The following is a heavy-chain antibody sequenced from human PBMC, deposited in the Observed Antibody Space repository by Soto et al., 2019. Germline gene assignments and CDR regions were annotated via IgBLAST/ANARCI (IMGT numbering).Heavy chain of an antibody. J-gene: IGHJ4*02. CDR1: GGSISSGGYY. V-gene: IGHV4-31*03. CDR3: ARGGLLWFGELLAQPYYFDY. CDR2: IYYSGST. Sequence: QVQLQESGPGLVKPSQTLSLTCTVSGGSISSGGYYWSWIRQHPGKGLEWIGYIYYSGSTYYNPSLKSRVPISVDTSKSQFSLKLSSVTAADTAVYYCARGGLLWFGELLAQPYYFDYWGQGTLVTVSS. D-gene: IGHD3-10*01.